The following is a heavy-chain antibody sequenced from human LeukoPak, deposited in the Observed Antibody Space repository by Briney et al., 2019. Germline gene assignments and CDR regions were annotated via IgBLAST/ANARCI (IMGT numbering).Heavy chain of an antibody. J-gene: IGHJ4*02. CDR2: INPNNGGT. CDR3: ATLTI. CDR1: GYTITGYY. V-gene: IGHV1-2*02. Sequence: ASVKVSCKAFGYTITGYYIHWVRQAPGQGLEWMGWINPNNGGTNSAQKFQGRVTMTRDTSISTAYLQWSSLKASDTAMYYCATLTIWGQGTLVTVSS. D-gene: IGHD1-14*01.